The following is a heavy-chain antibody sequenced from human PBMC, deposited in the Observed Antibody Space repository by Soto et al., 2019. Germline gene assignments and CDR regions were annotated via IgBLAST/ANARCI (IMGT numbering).Heavy chain of an antibody. J-gene: IGHJ3*02. V-gene: IGHV3-11*06. Sequence: VQLVESGGGLVKPGGSLRLSCAASGFTFSDYYMSWIRQAPGKGLEWVSYISSSSSYTNYADSVKGRFTISRDNAKNSLYLQMNSLRAEDTAVYYCAREATVTTIRRGSAFDIWGQGTMVTVSS. D-gene: IGHD4-17*01. CDR1: GFTFSDYY. CDR3: AREATVTTIRRGSAFDI. CDR2: ISSSSSYT.